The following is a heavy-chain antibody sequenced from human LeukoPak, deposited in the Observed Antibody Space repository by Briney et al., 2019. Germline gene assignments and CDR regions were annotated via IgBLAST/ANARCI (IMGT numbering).Heavy chain of an antibody. Sequence: GVSLRLSCAASGFTFSSYAMSWVRQAPGKGLEWVSAISGSGGSTYYADSVKGRFTISRDNSKNTLYLQMNSLRAEDTAVYYCAKFSSSSPPSLNFDYWGQGTLVTVSS. D-gene: IGHD6-6*01. CDR3: AKFSSSSPPSLNFDY. V-gene: IGHV3-23*01. CDR2: ISGSGGST. J-gene: IGHJ4*02. CDR1: GFTFSSYA.